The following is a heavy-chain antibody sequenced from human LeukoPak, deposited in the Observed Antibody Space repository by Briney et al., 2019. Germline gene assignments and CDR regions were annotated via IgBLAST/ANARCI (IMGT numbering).Heavy chain of an antibody. CDR1: GFTFSSYS. CDR3: AGGLYDSSGYYYSD. V-gene: IGHV3-21*01. J-gene: IGHJ4*02. D-gene: IGHD3-22*01. Sequence: GGSLRLSCAASGFTFSSYSMTWVRQAPGKGLEWVSSISSSSSYIYYADSVKGRFTISRDNAKNSLYLQMNSLRAEDTAVYYCAGGLYDSSGYYYSDWGQGTLVTVSS. CDR2: ISSSSSYI.